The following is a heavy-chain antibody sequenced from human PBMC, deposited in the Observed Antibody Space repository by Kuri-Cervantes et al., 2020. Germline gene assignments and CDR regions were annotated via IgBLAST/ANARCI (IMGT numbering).Heavy chain of an antibody. J-gene: IGHJ4*02. D-gene: IGHD3-10*01. Sequence: GGSLRLSCAASGFTFSSYSMNWVRQAPGKGLEWVSAISGSGGSTYYADSVKGRFTISRDNSKNTLYLQMNSLRAEDTAVYYCAKIDVLLWFGEPLAFDYWGQGTLVTVSS. CDR2: ISGSGGST. V-gene: IGHV3-23*01. CDR3: AKIDVLLWFGEPLAFDY. CDR1: GFTFSSYS.